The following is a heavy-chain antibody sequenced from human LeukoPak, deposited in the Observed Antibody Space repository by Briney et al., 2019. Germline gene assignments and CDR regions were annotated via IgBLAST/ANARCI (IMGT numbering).Heavy chain of an antibody. CDR3: ARSPLGIAPFDY. CDR2: IRNKANRYTT. D-gene: IGHD7-27*01. J-gene: IGHJ4*02. Sequence: GSLRLSCAASGVTLSTYAMSWARQAPGEGLEWVARIRNKANRYTTEYAASVKGRLTISRDGSENSLYLQMDSLKTEDTAVYYCARSPLGIAPFDYWGQGTLVTVSS. CDR1: GVTLSTYA. V-gene: IGHV3-72*01.